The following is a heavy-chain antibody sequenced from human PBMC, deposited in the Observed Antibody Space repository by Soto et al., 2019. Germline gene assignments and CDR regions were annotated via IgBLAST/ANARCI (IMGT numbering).Heavy chain of an antibody. D-gene: IGHD2-21*02. CDR3: ARDQSVVVTVDAFAY. CDR1: GFTFAAYW. CDR2: IQNDASLT. J-gene: IGHJ4*02. V-gene: IGHV3-74*01. Sequence: PGLSVRVSCAGSGFTFAAYWRHWVRQVPGKGLLWVSHIQNDASLTTYADSVKGRFIISRDNAKNTLYLQMNSLRAEDTAVYYCARDQSVVVTVDAFAYWGQGT.